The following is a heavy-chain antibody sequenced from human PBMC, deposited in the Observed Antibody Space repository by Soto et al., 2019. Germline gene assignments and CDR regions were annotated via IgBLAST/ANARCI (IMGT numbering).Heavy chain of an antibody. CDR2: INPSGGST. CDR3: ARQVLQRMVGTDAFDI. J-gene: IGHJ3*02. CDR1: GYTFTSCY. V-gene: IGHV1-46*01. Sequence: ASVKVSCKASGYTFTSCYMHWVRQAPGQGLEWMGIINPSGGSTSYAQKFQGRVIMSRDTSTRTVYMELSSLRSEDTAVYYCARQVLQRMVGTDAFDIWG. D-gene: IGHD6-13*01.